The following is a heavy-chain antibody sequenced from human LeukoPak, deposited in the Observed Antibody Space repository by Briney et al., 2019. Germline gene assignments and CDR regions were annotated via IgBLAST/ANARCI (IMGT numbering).Heavy chain of an antibody. CDR1: GYTLTELS. D-gene: IGHD2-2*01. V-gene: IGHV1-24*01. Sequence: ASVKVSCKVSGYTLTELSMHWVRQAPGKGLEWIGGFDPEDGETIYAQKFQGRVTMTEDTSTDTAYMELSSLRSEDTAVYYCATGGEVVPAAQNAFDIWGQGTMVTVSS. J-gene: IGHJ3*02. CDR2: FDPEDGET. CDR3: ATGGEVVPAAQNAFDI.